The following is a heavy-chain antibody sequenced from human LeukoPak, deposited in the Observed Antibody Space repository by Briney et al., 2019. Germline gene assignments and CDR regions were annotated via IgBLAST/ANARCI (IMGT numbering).Heavy chain of an antibody. CDR1: AFTVNSNY. D-gene: IGHD2-2*01. CDR2: IYFGGST. V-gene: IGHV3-53*01. J-gene: IGHJ4*02. Sequence: PGGSLRLSCAASAFTVNSNYMTWVRQAPGKGLEWVSTIYFGGSTYYADSVKGRFTISRDISKNTLYLQVNSLRAEDTAVYYCATSPRGLYYFDYWGQGTLVTVFS. CDR3: ATSPRGLYYFDY.